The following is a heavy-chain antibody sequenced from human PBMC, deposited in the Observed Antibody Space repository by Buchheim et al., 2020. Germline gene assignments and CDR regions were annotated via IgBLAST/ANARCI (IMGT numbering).Heavy chain of an antibody. J-gene: IGHJ6*02. V-gene: IGHV3-33*01. Sequence: QVQLVESGGGVVQPGRSLRLSCAASGFTFSSYGMHWVRQAPGKGLEWVAVIWYDGSNKYYADSVQGRFTISRDNSKNTLYLQMNSLRAEDTAVYYCAREDITMTPGGMDVWGQGTT. CDR1: GFTFSSYG. CDR2: IWYDGSNK. CDR3: AREDITMTPGGMDV. D-gene: IGHD3-22*01.